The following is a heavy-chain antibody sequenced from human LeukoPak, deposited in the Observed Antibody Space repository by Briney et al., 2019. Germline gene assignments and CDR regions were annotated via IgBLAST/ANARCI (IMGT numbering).Heavy chain of an antibody. CDR3: ARRGVVATAESVDY. CDR1: GGSISSYY. D-gene: IGHD5-12*01. Sequence: SETLSLTCTVSGGSISSYYWSWIRQPAGKGLEWVGRIYTSGSTNYNPSLKSRVTISVDTSKNQFSLKLSSVTAADTAVYYCARRGVVATAESVDYWGQGTLVTVSS. CDR2: IYTSGST. J-gene: IGHJ4*02. V-gene: IGHV4-4*07.